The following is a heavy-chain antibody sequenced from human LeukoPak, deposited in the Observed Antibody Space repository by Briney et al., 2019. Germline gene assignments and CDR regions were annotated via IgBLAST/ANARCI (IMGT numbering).Heavy chain of an antibody. Sequence: PGGSLRLSCAASGFTVSDNYMSWVRQAPGAGLEWVSSLSSSGDSTYYADSVKGRFTISRDNSKKTLYLQMNSLRAEDAAVYYCAKDQTVTMFWFDPWGQGTLVTVSS. CDR2: LSSSGDST. D-gene: IGHD4-17*01. J-gene: IGHJ5*02. V-gene: IGHV3-23*01. CDR1: GFTVSDNY. CDR3: AKDQTVTMFWFDP.